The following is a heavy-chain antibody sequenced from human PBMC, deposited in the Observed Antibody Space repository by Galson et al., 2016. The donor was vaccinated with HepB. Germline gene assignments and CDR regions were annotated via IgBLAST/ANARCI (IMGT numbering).Heavy chain of an antibody. CDR2: NSHSGGA. CDR1: GDSTTKYF. J-gene: IGHJ4*02. CDR3: ARSYPMTYLEWLLPKYDFDY. V-gene: IGHV4-59*01. Sequence: ETLSLTGTVYGDSTTKYFWSWIRQPPGTGLEWIGYNSHSGGADYNPTLKSRLTISLDTSTNQFTLKLPSVTAADTAGYFCARSYPMTYLEWLLPKYDFDYLGQGALVTVSS. D-gene: IGHD3-3*01.